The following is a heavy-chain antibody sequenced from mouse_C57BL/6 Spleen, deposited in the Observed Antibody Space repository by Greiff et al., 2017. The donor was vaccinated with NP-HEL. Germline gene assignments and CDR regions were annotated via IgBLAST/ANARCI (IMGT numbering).Heavy chain of an antibody. D-gene: IGHD2-2*01. CDR1: GFSLTSYG. Sequence: VKLMESGPGLVQPSQSLSITCTASGFSLTSYGVHWVRQSPGKGLEWLGVIWSGGSTDYNAAFISRLSISKDNSKSQVFFKMNSLQADDTAIYYCARRFGYEDAMDYWGQGTSVTVSS. CDR3: ARRFGYEDAMDY. V-gene: IGHV2-2*01. J-gene: IGHJ4*01. CDR2: IWSGGST.